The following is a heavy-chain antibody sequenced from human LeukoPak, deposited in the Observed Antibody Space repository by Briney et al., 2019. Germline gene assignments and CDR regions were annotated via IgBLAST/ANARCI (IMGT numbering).Heavy chain of an antibody. J-gene: IGHJ4*02. D-gene: IGHD3-9*01. CDR2: ISYDRSNK. CDR1: EFTFSSYG. Sequence: WRSLRLSCTSSEFTFSSYGMHWVRQAPGKGLEWVAVISYDRSNKYYADSMKGRLTISRDNSKDTLYLQMNSLRDEDTAVYFCFFQAEDGIRDFDWLLIDYWGQGTLVTVSS. CDR3: FFQAEDGIRDFDWLLIDY. V-gene: IGHV3-30*03.